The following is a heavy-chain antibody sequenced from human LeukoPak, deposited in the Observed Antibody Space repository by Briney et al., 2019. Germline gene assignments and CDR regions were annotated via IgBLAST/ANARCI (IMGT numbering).Heavy chain of an antibody. D-gene: IGHD3-16*01. J-gene: IGHJ4*02. Sequence: AGRSLRLSCAASGFMFGSYGMHWVRQAPGKGLAWVAVIWHDGSDRYYADSVKGRFTISRDNSKNTLYLQMNSLRAEDTAVYYCARGALIRAYGLGELDYWGQGTLVTVSS. CDR1: GFMFGSYG. CDR3: ARGALIRAYGLGELDY. CDR2: IWHDGSDR. V-gene: IGHV3-33*01.